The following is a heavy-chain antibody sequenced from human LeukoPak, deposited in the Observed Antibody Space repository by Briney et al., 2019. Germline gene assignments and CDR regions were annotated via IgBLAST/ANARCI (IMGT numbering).Heavy chain of an antibody. CDR2: IYPGDSDT. CDR1: GYSFTSYW. V-gene: IGHV5-51*01. Sequence: PGESLKISCKGSGYSFTSYWIGWVRQMPGKGLEWMGIIYPGDSDTRYSPSFQGQVTISADKSISTAYLQWSSLKASDTAMYYCARLNSNSIAVADWGFDYWGQGTLVTVSS. CDR3: ARLNSNSIAVADWGFDY. D-gene: IGHD6-19*01. J-gene: IGHJ4*02.